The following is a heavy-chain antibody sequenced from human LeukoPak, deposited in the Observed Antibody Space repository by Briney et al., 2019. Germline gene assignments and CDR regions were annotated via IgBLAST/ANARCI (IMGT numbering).Heavy chain of an antibody. CDR2: MNPNSGNT. Sequence: ASVKVSCKASGYTFTSYDINWVRQATGQGLEWMGWMNPNSGNTGYAQKFQGRVTMTRNTSISTAYMELSSLRSEDTAVYYCARSEYCSSTSCYYTGAYNWFDPWGQGTLATVSS. D-gene: IGHD2-2*01. V-gene: IGHV1-8*02. CDR1: GYTFTSYD. CDR3: ARSEYCSSTSCYYTGAYNWFDP. J-gene: IGHJ5*02.